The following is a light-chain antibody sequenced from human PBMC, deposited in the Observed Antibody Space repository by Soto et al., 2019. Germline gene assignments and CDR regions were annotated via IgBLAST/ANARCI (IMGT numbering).Light chain of an antibody. V-gene: IGKV3-20*01. J-gene: IGKJ2*02. CDR1: QTISSDY. CDR3: QQYSSFHRT. Sequence: EIVLTQSPGTLSLSPGERATLSCRASQTISSDYMAWYQQKPGQAPRLLIYSASSRNTGIPDRFTGSGSGTDFTLTISRLEPEDFAVYFCQQYSSFHRTFRQGTKLEI. CDR2: SAS.